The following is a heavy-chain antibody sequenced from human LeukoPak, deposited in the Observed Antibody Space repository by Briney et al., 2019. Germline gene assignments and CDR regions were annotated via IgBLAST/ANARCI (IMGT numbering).Heavy chain of an antibody. CDR3: ARGRKYSGYDWLFNY. Sequence: ASMKVSCKASGYTFTGYCMHWVRQAPGQGLEWMGWINPNSGGTNYAQKFQGRVTMTRDTSISTAYMELSRLRSDDTAVYYCARGRKYSGYDWLFNYWGQGTLVTVSS. V-gene: IGHV1-2*02. CDR2: INPNSGGT. CDR1: GYTFTGYC. D-gene: IGHD5-12*01. J-gene: IGHJ4*02.